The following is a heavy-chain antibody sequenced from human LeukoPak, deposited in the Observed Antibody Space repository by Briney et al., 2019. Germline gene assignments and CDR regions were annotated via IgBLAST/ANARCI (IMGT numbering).Heavy chain of an antibody. CDR3: ARVAYYYGSGSYEDYYFDY. V-gene: IGHV4-4*07. J-gene: IGHJ4*02. Sequence: SETLSLTCTVSGGSISSYYRSWIRQPAGKGLEWIGRIYTSGSTNYNPSLKSRVTMSVDTSKNQFSLKLSSVTAADTAVYYCARVAYYYGSGSYEDYYFDYWGQGTLVTVSS. D-gene: IGHD3-10*01. CDR1: GGSISSYY. CDR2: IYTSGST.